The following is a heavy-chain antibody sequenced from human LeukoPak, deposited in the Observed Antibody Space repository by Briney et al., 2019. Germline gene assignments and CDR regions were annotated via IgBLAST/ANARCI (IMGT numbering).Heavy chain of an antibody. CDR3: ARQQVVGGYDFWGDYYADVFEY. Sequence: PSETLSLTCTVSGGSFSSSSYFWGWMRQPPGKGLVWIGTIYYSGNTYYNPARKTRVTISVDTSKNQFYLKLTSVTAADTAVYYCARQQVVGGYDFWGDYYADVFEYWGQGSLVTVSS. CDR1: GGSFSSSSYF. J-gene: IGHJ4*02. D-gene: IGHD3-3*01. V-gene: IGHV4-39*01. CDR2: IYYSGNT.